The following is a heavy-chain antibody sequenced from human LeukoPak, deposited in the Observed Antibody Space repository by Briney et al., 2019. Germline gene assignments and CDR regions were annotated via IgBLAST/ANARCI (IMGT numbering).Heavy chain of an antibody. D-gene: IGHD3-22*01. J-gene: IGHJ4*02. Sequence: GGSLRLSCKASGFSFSDFAMSWVRQAPGKGLEWVSTMTGSGDTTYYADPVKGRFTVSRDNSDNTLYLHMNSLRAEDTAVYFCANPDSSGFYFSMRFDFGGQGTLVTVSS. V-gene: IGHV3-23*01. CDR1: GFSFSDFA. CDR2: MTGSGDTT. CDR3: ANPDSSGFYFSMRFDF.